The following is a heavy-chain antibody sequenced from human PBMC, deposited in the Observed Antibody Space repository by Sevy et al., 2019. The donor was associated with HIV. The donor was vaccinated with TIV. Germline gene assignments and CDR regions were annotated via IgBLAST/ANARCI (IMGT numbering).Heavy chain of an antibody. J-gene: IGHJ6*02. CDR1: GFTFSSYA. CDR3: AKEDIVVVPAASTRGFYYYGMDV. V-gene: IGHV3-23*01. CDR2: ISGSGGST. Sequence: GGSLRLSCAASGFTFSSYAMSWVRQAPGKGLEWVSAISGSGGSTYYADSAKGRFTISRDNSKNTQYLQMNSLRAEDTAVSYCAKEDIVVVPAASTRGFYYYGMDVWGQGTTVTVSS. D-gene: IGHD2-2*01.